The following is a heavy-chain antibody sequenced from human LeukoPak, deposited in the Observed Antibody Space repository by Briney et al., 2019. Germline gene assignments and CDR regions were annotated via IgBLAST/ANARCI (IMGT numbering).Heavy chain of an antibody. D-gene: IGHD3-10*01. J-gene: IGHJ4*02. CDR3: AWGYYGSGSYIDY. CDR2: ISGSGGST. V-gene: IGHV3-23*01. Sequence: GGTLRLSCVASGFTFSTYGMSWVRQAPGKGLEWVSAISGSGGSTYYADSVKGRFTISRDNSKNTLYLQMNSLRAEDTAVYYCAWGYYGSGSYIDYWGQGTLVTVSS. CDR1: GFTFSTYG.